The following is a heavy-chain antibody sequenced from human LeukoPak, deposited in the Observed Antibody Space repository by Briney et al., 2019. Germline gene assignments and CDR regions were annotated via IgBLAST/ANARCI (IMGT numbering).Heavy chain of an antibody. CDR2: IYTSGST. D-gene: IGHD3-22*01. Sequence: PSETLSLTCTVSGDSFSSNYWSWIRQPAGKTLEWIGRIYTSGSTNYNPSLKSRITMSVDTSNNQLSLKLRSVTAADTAVYHCARIHRRADSSGYYYEDWYFDLWGRGTLVTVSS. J-gene: IGHJ2*01. CDR3: ARIHRRADSSGYYYEDWYFDL. CDR1: GDSFSSNY. V-gene: IGHV4-4*07.